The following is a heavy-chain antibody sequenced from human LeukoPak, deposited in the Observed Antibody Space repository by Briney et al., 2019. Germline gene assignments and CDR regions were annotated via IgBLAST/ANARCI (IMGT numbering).Heavy chain of an antibody. CDR1: GGSFSGYY. CDR3: ATSRNDGTRGDY. J-gene: IGHJ4*02. D-gene: IGHD1-1*01. Sequence: SETLSLTCAVYGGSFSGYYWSWIRQPPGKGLEWIGEINHSGSTNYNPSLKTRVTISVHTSKTQFSLKLSSLTAADTAVYYCATSRNDGTRGDYWGQGTLVTVSS. CDR2: INHSGST. V-gene: IGHV4-34*01.